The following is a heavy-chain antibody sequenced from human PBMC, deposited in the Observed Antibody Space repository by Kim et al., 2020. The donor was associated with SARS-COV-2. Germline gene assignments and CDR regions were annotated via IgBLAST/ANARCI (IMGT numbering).Heavy chain of an antibody. CDR3: ARQHDSSGYYPYYFDY. Sequence: SFQGQVTISADTSISTAYLQWSSLKASDTAMYYCARQHDSSGYYPYYFDYWGQGTLVTVSS. J-gene: IGHJ4*02. V-gene: IGHV5-51*01. D-gene: IGHD3-22*01.